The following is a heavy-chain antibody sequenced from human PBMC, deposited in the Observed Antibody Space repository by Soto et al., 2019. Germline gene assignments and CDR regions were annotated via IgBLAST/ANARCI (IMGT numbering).Heavy chain of an antibody. CDR1: GGSITNYY. Sequence: QVQLQESGPGLVKPSETLSLTCTVSGGSITNYYCSWFRQPPGKGLEWIGFIQYNGYSAYNLSLKRRVTMSIDTSKTQSSPLLASVTATDTAVYYCARHGFGSLHGLVDVWGQGTTVIVSS. D-gene: IGHD3-10*01. CDR3: ARHGFGSLHGLVDV. J-gene: IGHJ6*02. V-gene: IGHV4-59*08. CDR2: IQYNGYS.